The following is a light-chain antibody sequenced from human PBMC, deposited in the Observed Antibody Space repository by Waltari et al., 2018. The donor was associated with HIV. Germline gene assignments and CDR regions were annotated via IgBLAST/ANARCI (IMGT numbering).Light chain of an antibody. V-gene: IGLV3-19*01. Sequence: SSELTQDPAVSVALGQTVRITCQGDSLRSYYASWYQQKPGQAPVLVIHDKNNRPSGIPDRFSGSSSGNTASLTITGAQAEDEADYYCNSRDSSGNHWVFGGGTKLTVL. CDR3: NSRDSSGNHWV. CDR2: DKN. CDR1: SLRSYY. J-gene: IGLJ3*02.